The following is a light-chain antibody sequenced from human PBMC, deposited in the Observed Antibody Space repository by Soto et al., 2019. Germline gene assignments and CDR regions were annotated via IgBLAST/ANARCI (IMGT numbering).Light chain of an antibody. V-gene: IGLV2-14*01. CDR1: SSDIGGYNY. Sequence: QSVLTQPASVSGSPGQSITISCTGTSSDIGGYNYVSWYQQHPGKAPKLMIYDVSNRPSGVSNRFSGSKSGNTASLTISGLQAVDEADYYCSSYTSRSTAVFGTGTKVTVL. CDR3: SSYTSRSTAV. J-gene: IGLJ1*01. CDR2: DVS.